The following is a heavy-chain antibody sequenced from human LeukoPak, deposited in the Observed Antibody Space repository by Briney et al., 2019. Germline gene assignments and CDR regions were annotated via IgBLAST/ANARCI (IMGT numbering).Heavy chain of an antibody. CDR3: AKDAIRGSSGWNFDY. V-gene: IGHV3-74*01. CDR1: GFTFRSYW. CDR2: INSDGGST. Sequence: PGGSLRLSCAAPGFTFRSYWMHWVRQAPGKGLVWVSCINSDGGSTSYADSVKGRFTISRDNSKNTLYLQMNSLRAEDTAVYYCAKDAIRGSSGWNFDYWGQGTLVTVSS. D-gene: IGHD6-19*01. J-gene: IGHJ4*02.